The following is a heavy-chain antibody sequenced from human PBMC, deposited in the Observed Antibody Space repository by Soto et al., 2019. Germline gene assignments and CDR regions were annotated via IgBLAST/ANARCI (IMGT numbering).Heavy chain of an antibody. CDR1: GFTFSSYS. CDR3: ARKGVAFDY. D-gene: IGHD3-3*01. V-gene: IGHV3-48*02. CDR2: ISTNSNSI. J-gene: IGHJ4*02. Sequence: LRLSCAASGFTFSSYSMNLVRQAPGKGLEWISYISTNSNSIYYADSVKGRFTISRDNAKNSLFLQMNSLRDEDTAVYYCARKGVAFDYWGQGALVTVSS.